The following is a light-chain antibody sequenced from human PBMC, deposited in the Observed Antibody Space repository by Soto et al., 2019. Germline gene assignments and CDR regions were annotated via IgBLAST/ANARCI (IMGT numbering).Light chain of an antibody. CDR2: DVS. V-gene: IGLV2-14*01. CDR3: SSYASSSTRV. J-gene: IGLJ3*02. Sequence: QSALTQPASVSGSPGQSITISCTGTSSDVGGYNYVSWYQQHPGKAPKLIIYDVSNRPSGVSNRFSGSKSGNTASLTISGLQAEDEAHYYCSSYASSSTRVLGGGTKLTVL. CDR1: SSDVGGYNY.